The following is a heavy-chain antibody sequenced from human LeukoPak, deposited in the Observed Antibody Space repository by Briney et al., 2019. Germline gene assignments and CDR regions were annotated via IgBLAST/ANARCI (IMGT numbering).Heavy chain of an antibody. CDR1: GFTFSAHW. CDR2: INSDGTGT. CDR3: ARDPPGSSGTHY. J-gene: IGHJ4*02. V-gene: IGHV3-74*01. Sequence: GGSLRLSCAASGFTFSAHWMHWVRQAPGKGLVWVSRINSDGTGTAYADSVKGRFTIDRDNAKNTLYLELHCRTAEDQAVYYSARDPPGSSGTHYWGQGTLVTVSS. D-gene: IGHD6-19*01.